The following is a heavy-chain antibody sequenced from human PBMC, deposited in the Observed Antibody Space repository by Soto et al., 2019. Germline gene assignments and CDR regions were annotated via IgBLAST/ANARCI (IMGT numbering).Heavy chain of an antibody. V-gene: IGHV4-59*01. D-gene: IGHD2-21*02. CDR3: ARDLWGYCGADCYPLDV. Sequence: QVRLQESGPGLVKPSETLSLTCTVSGGSISTYYWSWIRQPPGKGLEWIGYMYKTGNTIYHPSLKRRVTISVDTSKNQFSLKLNSVTAADTAVYYCARDLWGYCGADCYPLDVWGQGTTVTVSS. CDR1: GGSISTYY. CDR2: MYKTGNT. J-gene: IGHJ6*02.